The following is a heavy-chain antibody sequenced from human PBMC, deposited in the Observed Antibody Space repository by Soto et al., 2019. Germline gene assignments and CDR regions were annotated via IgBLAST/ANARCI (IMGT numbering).Heavy chain of an antibody. Sequence: GGSLRLSCAASGFTFSSYAMSWVRQAPGKGLEWVSAISGSGGSTYYADSVKGRFTISRDNSKNTLYLQMNSLRAEDTAVYYCAKGPWELELRGYFDYWGQGTLVTVSS. CDR1: GFTFSSYA. CDR2: ISGSGGST. CDR3: AKGPWELELRGYFDY. D-gene: IGHD1-7*01. V-gene: IGHV3-23*01. J-gene: IGHJ4*02.